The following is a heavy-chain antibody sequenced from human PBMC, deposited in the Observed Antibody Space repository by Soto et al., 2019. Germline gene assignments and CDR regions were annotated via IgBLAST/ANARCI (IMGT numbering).Heavy chain of an antibody. CDR1: GFTFSSYS. J-gene: IGHJ4*02. CDR3: ARVIYCSSTICTNPVDY. Sequence: GGSLRLSCAASGFTFSSYSMNWVRQAPGKGLEWVSYISSSSSTIYYANSVKGRFTISRDNAKNSLYLQMNSLRAEDTAVYYCARVIYCSSTICTNPVDYWGQGTLVTVSS. D-gene: IGHD2-2*01. CDR2: ISSSSSTI. V-gene: IGHV3-48*01.